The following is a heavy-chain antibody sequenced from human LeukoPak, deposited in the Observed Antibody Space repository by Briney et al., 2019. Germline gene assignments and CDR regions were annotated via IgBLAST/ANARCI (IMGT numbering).Heavy chain of an antibody. CDR1: GGSISSSRYY. CDR3: AGGSYYDSSGSPEN. D-gene: IGHD3-22*01. CDR2: IYYSGST. V-gene: IGHV4-39*01. Sequence: SETLSLTCTVSGGSISSSRYYWGWIRQPPGKGLEWIGSIYYSGSTYYNPSLKSRVTISVDTSKNQFSLKLSSVTAADTAVYYCAGGSYYDSSGSPENWGQGTLVTVSS. J-gene: IGHJ4*02.